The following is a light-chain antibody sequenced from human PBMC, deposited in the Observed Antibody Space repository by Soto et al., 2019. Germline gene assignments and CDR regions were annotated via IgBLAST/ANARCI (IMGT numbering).Light chain of an antibody. CDR2: GAS. Sequence: IVLTQSPGTLSLYPGERVALSCRASQSVNNDYLAWYHQKPCRAPRLVIYGASKRATGIPDRFSGSGSWTDITITISRLEPEDFAVYYSQPYGSSPWTFGQENNVETK. J-gene: IGKJ1*01. CDR3: QPYGSSPWT. CDR1: QSVNNDY. V-gene: IGKV3-20*01.